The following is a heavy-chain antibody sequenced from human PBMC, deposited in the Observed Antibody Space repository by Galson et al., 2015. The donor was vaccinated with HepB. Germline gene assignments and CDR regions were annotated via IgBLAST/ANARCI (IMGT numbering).Heavy chain of an antibody. CDR3: ARVADSDYGDHSHFDS. CDR1: GFSFSDYY. V-gene: IGHV3-11*06. Sequence: SLRLSCAASGFSFSDYYMSWIRQAPGKGLEWLSYISSNTIYTNYADSVKGRFTVSRDNAKNSISLQMNRLSVEDTAIYYCARVADSDYGDHSHFDSWGQGTLVTVSS. J-gene: IGHJ4*02. D-gene: IGHD4-17*01. CDR2: ISSNTIYT.